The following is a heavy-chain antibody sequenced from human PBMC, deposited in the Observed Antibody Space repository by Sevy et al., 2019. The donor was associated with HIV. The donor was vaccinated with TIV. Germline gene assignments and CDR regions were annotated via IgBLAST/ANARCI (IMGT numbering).Heavy chain of an antibody. J-gene: IGHJ6*02. D-gene: IGHD3-22*01. Sequence: GGSLRLSCAASGLSVSDNYMNWVRQAPGKGLELVSVIYSDGRTYYADSVKGRFTISRDNSKNTLYLHMNNLRPEDTAVYDGARDRYYDASGYYYYYYGMDVWGQGTTVTVSS. CDR3: ARDRYYDASGYYYYYYGMDV. V-gene: IGHV3-66*01. CDR2: IYSDGRT. CDR1: GLSVSDNY.